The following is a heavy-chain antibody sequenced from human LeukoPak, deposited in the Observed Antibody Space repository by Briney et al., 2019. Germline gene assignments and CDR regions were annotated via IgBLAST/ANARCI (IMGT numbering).Heavy chain of an antibody. J-gene: IGHJ1*01. D-gene: IGHD3-22*01. V-gene: IGHV3-9*01. Sequence: PGGSLRLSCGAFGFIFGDFAIHWVRQAPGKGLEWVAGVSWNSGSIGYADSVRGRFTISRDNAKNSLYLQMNSLRAGDTAVYYCATYSSLNRREFQFWGQGTLLTVSS. CDR1: GFIFGDFA. CDR3: ATYSSLNRREFQF. CDR2: VSWNSGSI.